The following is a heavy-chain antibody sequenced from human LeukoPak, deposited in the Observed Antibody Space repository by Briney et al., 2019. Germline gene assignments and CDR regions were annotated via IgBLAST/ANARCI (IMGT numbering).Heavy chain of an antibody. V-gene: IGHV3-23*01. J-gene: IGHJ5*02. CDR3: AKDQRQLLWFGERHLDP. Sequence: PGGSLRLSCAASGFTFSSYAMSWVRQAPGKGLEWVSAISGSGGSTYYADSVKGRFTISRDNSKNTLYLQMNSLRAEDTAVYYCAKDQRQLLWFGERHLDPWGQGTLVTVSS. CDR1: GFTFSSYA. CDR2: ISGSGGST. D-gene: IGHD3-10*01.